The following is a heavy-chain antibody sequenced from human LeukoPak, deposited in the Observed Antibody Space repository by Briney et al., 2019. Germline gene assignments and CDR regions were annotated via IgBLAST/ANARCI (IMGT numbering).Heavy chain of an antibody. D-gene: IGHD3-22*01. CDR1: GYTFTGYY. CDR2: INPNSGGT. V-gene: IGHV1-2*06. CDR3: ARVLGGSGYYPLYY. J-gene: IGHJ4*02. Sequence: ASVKVSCKASGYTFTGYYMHWLRQAPGQGLEWMGRINPNSGGTNYAQKFQGRVTMTRDTSISTAYMELSRLRSDDTAVYYCARVLGGSGYYPLYYWGQGTLVTVSS.